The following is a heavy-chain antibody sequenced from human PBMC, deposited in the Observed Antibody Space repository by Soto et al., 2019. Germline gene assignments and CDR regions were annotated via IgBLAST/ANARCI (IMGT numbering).Heavy chain of an antibody. Sequence: QVQLVQSGAEVKKPGSSVKVSCKASGGTFSSYAISWVRQAPGQGLEWMGGIIPIFGTANYAQKFQGRVTLTADQAASIAYMELSSLRSEDTDVYYCARDGILAVAGTLPVTWFDPWGQGTLVTVSS. J-gene: IGHJ5*02. CDR1: GGTFSSYA. D-gene: IGHD6-19*01. CDR3: ARDGILAVAGTLPVTWFDP. V-gene: IGHV1-69*01. CDR2: IIPIFGTA.